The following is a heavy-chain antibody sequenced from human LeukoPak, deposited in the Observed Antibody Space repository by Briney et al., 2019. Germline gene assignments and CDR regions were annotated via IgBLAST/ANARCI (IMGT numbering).Heavy chain of an antibody. CDR2: ISSSGSTI. Sequence: GGSLRLSCAASGFTFSDYYMSWIRQAPGKGLEWVSYISSSGSTIYYADSVKGRFTISRDNAKNSLYLQMNSLRAEDTAVYYCARDRYYDILTGYYPFDYWGQGTLVTVSS. D-gene: IGHD3-9*01. CDR1: GFTFSDYY. J-gene: IGHJ4*02. V-gene: IGHV3-11*01. CDR3: ARDRYYDILTGYYPFDY.